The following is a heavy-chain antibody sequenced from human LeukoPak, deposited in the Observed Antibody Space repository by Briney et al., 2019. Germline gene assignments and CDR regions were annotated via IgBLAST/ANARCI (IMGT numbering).Heavy chain of an antibody. CDR2: ISSSISTI. D-gene: IGHD6-19*01. CDR1: GFTFSSYS. J-gene: IGHJ4*02. V-gene: IGHV3-48*01. Sequence: GGSLRLSCAASGFTFSSYSMNWVRQAPGKGLEWVSYISSSISTIHYADSVKGRFTISRDNAKNSLYLQMNSLRAEDTAVYYCARGGWFLDYWGQGTLVTVSS. CDR3: ARGGWFLDY.